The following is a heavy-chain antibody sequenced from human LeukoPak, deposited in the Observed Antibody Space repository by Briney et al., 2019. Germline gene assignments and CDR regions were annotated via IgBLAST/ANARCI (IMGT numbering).Heavy chain of an antibody. CDR2: INHSGST. CDR3: ARGPRYFDWLFWVGKNWFDP. CDR1: GGSFSGYY. D-gene: IGHD3-9*01. V-gene: IGHV4-34*01. Sequence: PSETLSLTCAVYGGSFSGYYWSWIRQPPGKGLEWIGEINHSGSTNYNPSLKSRVTISVDTSKNQFSLKLSSVTAADTAVYYCARGPRYFDWLFWVGKNWFDPWGQGTLVTVSS. J-gene: IGHJ5*02.